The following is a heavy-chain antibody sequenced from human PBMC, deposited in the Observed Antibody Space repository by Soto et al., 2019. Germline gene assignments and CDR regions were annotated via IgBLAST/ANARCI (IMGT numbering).Heavy chain of an antibody. Sequence: QVQLVESGGGVVQPGRSLRLSCAASGFTFSSYGMHWVRQAPGKGLEWVAVISYDGSNKYYADSVKGRFTISRDNSKNTLYLQMNSLRAEDTAVYYCAKDGEPNPLRYYYGMDVWGQGTTVTVSS. CDR1: GFTFSSYG. D-gene: IGHD2-21*01. J-gene: IGHJ6*02. CDR2: ISYDGSNK. CDR3: AKDGEPNPLRYYYGMDV. V-gene: IGHV3-30*18.